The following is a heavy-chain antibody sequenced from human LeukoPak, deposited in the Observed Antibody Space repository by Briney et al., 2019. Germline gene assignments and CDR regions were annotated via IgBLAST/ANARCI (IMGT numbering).Heavy chain of an antibody. Sequence: SETLSLTCTVSGGSISTTNYYWGWIRQSPGKGLEWFGCVYYSGSTYYNPSLKSRVTISVDTSQNQFSLHLNSVTPDDTALYYCARGGLVRGSLNSLTGFDFWGQGTMVTVSS. CDR1: GGSISTTNYY. CDR3: ARGGLVRGSLNSLTGFDF. J-gene: IGHJ3*01. CDR2: VYYSGST. V-gene: IGHV4-39*07. D-gene: IGHD3-10*01.